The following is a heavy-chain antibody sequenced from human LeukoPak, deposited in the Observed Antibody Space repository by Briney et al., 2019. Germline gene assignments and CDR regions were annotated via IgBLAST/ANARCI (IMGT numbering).Heavy chain of an antibody. CDR2: IYYSGST. D-gene: IGHD4-11*01. J-gene: IGHJ4*02. Sequence: PSETLSLTCTVSGGSISSSSYYWGWIRQPPGEGLEWSGSIYYSGSTYYNPSLKSRVTISVDTSKNQFSLKLSSVTAADTAVYYCARQAYSNYVGFDYWGQGTLVTVSS. V-gene: IGHV4-39*01. CDR1: GGSISSSSYY. CDR3: ARQAYSNYVGFDY.